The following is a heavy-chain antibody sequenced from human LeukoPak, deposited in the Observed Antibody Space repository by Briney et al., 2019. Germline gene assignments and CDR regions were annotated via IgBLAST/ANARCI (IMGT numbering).Heavy chain of an antibody. Sequence: PGGSLRLSCAASGFTFSSYAMSWVRQAPVKGLEWVSAISGSGGSTYYADSVKGRFTISRDNSKNTLYLQMNSLRAEDTAVYYCAKDSDYYDSSGYYSYWFDPWGQGTLVTVSS. D-gene: IGHD3-22*01. J-gene: IGHJ5*02. CDR3: AKDSDYYDSSGYYSYWFDP. CDR1: GFTFSSYA. V-gene: IGHV3-23*01. CDR2: ISGSGGST.